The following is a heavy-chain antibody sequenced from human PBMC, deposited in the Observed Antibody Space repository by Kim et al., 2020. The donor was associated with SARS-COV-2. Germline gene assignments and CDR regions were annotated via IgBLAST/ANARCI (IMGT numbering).Heavy chain of an antibody. J-gene: IGHJ5*02. D-gene: IGHD3-3*01. V-gene: IGHV3-30*18. CDR1: GFTFSSYG. Sequence: GGSLRLSCAASGFTFSSYGMHWVRQAPGKGLEWVAVISYDGSNKYYADSVKGRFTISRDNSKNTLYLQMNSLRAEDTAVYYCAKDLAYEAGRNWFDPWGQGTLVTVSS. CDR2: ISYDGSNK. CDR3: AKDLAYEAGRNWFDP.